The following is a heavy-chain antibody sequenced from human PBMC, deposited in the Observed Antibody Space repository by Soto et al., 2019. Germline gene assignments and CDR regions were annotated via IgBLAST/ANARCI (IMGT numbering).Heavy chain of an antibody. CDR1: AFTLSKFV. Sequence: QVQVVESGGGVVQPGTSLRLSCAASAFTLSKFVMHWVRQAPGRGLEWVAVTPNDGSNTFYADSVKGRFTISRDNSKNTVYPQMNRLRTEDTGVYYCARGELDVWGQGTTVTVSS. V-gene: IGHV3-30-3*01. CDR2: TPNDGSNT. J-gene: IGHJ6*02. CDR3: ARGELDV.